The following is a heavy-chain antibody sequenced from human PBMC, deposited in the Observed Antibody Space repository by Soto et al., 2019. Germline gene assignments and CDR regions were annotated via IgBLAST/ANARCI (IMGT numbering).Heavy chain of an antibody. Sequence: LSLTCTVSGGSISSSSYYWGWIRQPPGKGLEWIGSIYYSGSTYYNPSLKSRVTISVDTSKNQFSLRLTSVTAEDTAAYYCARHEGNGNVWPLDYWGQGILVTVSS. CDR2: IYYSGST. CDR3: ARHEGNGNVWPLDY. V-gene: IGHV4-39*01. D-gene: IGHD2-8*01. J-gene: IGHJ4*02. CDR1: GGSISSSSYY.